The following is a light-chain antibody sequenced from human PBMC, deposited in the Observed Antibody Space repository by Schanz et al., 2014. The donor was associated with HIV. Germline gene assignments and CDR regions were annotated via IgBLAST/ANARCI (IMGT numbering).Light chain of an antibody. Sequence: QSALTQPASVSGSPGQSITISCTGTSSDVGGYNYVSWYQQHPGKAPKLMIYDVSRRPSGVSTRFSGSKSGNTASLTISGLQAEDEADFYCSSYTTSRTWVFGGGTKLTVL. V-gene: IGLV2-14*01. J-gene: IGLJ3*02. CDR1: SSDVGGYNY. CDR2: DVS. CDR3: SSYTTSRTWV.